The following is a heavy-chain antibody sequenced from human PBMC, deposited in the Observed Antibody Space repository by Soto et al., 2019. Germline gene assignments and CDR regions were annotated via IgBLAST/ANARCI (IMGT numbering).Heavy chain of an antibody. V-gene: IGHV3-49*03. CDR3: TRDAQAIAAAAERPSFDY. D-gene: IGHD6-13*01. CDR1: GFTFGDYA. CDR2: IRSKAYGGTT. J-gene: IGHJ4*02. Sequence: PGGSLRLSCTASGFTFGDYAMSWFRQAPGKGLEWVGFIRSKAYGGTTEYAASVKGRFTISRDDSKSIAYLQMNSLKTEDTAVYYCTRDAQAIAAAAERPSFDYWGQGTLVTVSS.